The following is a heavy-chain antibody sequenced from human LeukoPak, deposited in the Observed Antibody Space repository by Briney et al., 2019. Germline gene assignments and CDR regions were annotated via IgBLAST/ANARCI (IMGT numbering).Heavy chain of an antibody. D-gene: IGHD1-1*01. J-gene: IGHJ4*02. CDR1: GFTFSTYA. V-gene: IGHV3-23*01. CDR3: AKGHWLDY. Sequence: GGSLRLSCAASGFTFSTYAMTWVRQAPGKRLEWVSAISRSGGSTYYADSVKGRFTISRDDPKNTSFLQMNSLRADDTAIYYCAKGHWLDYWGQGTLVTVSS. CDR2: ISRSGGST.